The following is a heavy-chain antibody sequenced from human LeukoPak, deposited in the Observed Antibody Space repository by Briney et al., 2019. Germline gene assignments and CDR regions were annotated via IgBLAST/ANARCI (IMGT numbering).Heavy chain of an antibody. V-gene: IGHV3-30*02. CDR2: IRYDGSKK. CDR3: ARDLDWGAFDA. Sequence: PGGSLRLSCAASGFSFSNYGIHWVRQAPGKGLEWVAFIRYDGSKKDYADSVKGRFTISRDNSKNTVSLQMNSLRAEDTALYYCARDLDWGAFDAWGQGTLVTVSS. D-gene: IGHD3-9*01. J-gene: IGHJ5*02. CDR1: GFSFSNYG.